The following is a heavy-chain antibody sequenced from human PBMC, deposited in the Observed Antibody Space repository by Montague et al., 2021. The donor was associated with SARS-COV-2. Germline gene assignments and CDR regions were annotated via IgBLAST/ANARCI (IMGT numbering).Heavy chain of an antibody. V-gene: IGHV2-70*11. Sequence: VKPTQTLTLTCTFSGFSLSTSGMCVSWIRQPPGKALEWLARIDWDDDKYYNTSLKTRLTISKDTSKNQEVLTMTNMDPVDTATYYCARDYIAAAGIYYYYYGMDVWGQGTTVTVSS. D-gene: IGHD6-13*01. J-gene: IGHJ6*02. CDR1: GFSLSTSGMC. CDR3: ARDYIAAAGIYYYYYGMDV. CDR2: IDWDDDK.